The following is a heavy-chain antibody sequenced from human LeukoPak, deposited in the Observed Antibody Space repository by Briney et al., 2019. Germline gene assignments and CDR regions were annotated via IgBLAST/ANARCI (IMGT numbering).Heavy chain of an antibody. J-gene: IGHJ6*03. CDR1: GFTYSSYS. CDR3: ARGGDVRDYYYYMDV. Sequence: GGSLRLSCAASGFTYSSYSRNWVGQAPGKGLEWVSSISSSSSYIYYAESVKGRFTISRDHAKNSLYLQMNSLRAEDTAVYYCARGGDVRDYYYYMDVWGKGTTVTVSS. D-gene: IGHD7-27*01. CDR2: ISSSSSYI. V-gene: IGHV3-21*01.